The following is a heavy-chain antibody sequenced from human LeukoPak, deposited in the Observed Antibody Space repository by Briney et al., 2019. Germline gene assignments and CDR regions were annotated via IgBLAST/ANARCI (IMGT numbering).Heavy chain of an antibody. J-gene: IGHJ4*02. CDR1: GGSFSGYY. CDR3: ARGGRKTVTSLGY. Sequence: SETLSLTCAVYGGSFSGYYWSWIRQPPGKGLEWIGEINHSGSTNYNPSLKRRVTISVDTSKNQFSLKLSSMTAADTAVYFWARGGRKTVTSLGYWGQGTLVTVSS. D-gene: IGHD4-17*01. V-gene: IGHV4-34*01. CDR2: INHSGST.